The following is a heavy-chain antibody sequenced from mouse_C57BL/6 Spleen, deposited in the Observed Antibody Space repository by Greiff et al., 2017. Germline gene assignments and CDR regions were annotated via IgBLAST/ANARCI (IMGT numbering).Heavy chain of an antibody. Sequence: VQLKESGGDLVKPGGSLKLSCAASGFTFSSYGMSWVRQTPDKRLEWVATISSGGSYTYYPDSVKGRFTISRDNAKNTLYLQMSSLKSEDTAMYYCARREDYDEGWYFDVWGTGTTVTVSS. D-gene: IGHD2-4*01. CDR3: ARREDYDEGWYFDV. CDR2: ISSGGSYT. V-gene: IGHV5-6*01. CDR1: GFTFSSYG. J-gene: IGHJ1*03.